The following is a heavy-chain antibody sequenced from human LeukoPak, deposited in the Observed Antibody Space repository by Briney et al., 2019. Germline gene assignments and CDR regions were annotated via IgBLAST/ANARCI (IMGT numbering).Heavy chain of an antibody. CDR3: ARVSFPQVVAAAGTGLVGWNDY. CDR2: NSAYNGNT. V-gene: IGHV1-18*01. Sequence: ASVKVSCKASGYTFTSYGISWVRQAPGQGLEWMGWNSAYNGNTIYAQKLQGRVIMTTDTSTSTAYMELRSLRSDDTAVYYCARVSFPQVVAAAGTGLVGWNDYWGQGTLVTVSS. J-gene: IGHJ4*02. CDR1: GYTFTSYG. D-gene: IGHD6-13*01.